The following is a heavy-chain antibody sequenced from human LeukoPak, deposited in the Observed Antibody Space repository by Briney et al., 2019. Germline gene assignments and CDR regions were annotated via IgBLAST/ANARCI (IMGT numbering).Heavy chain of an antibody. V-gene: IGHV3-23*01. Sequence: GGSLRLSCAASRITFNSYAMSWVRQAPGKGLEWVSAISGSGGSTYYADSVEGRFTISRDNSKNTLYLQMNSLRAEDTAVYYCAKVGTVYYFDYWGQGTLVTVSS. CDR1: RITFNSYA. CDR3: AKVGTVYYFDY. CDR2: ISGSGGST. J-gene: IGHJ4*02. D-gene: IGHD4-17*01.